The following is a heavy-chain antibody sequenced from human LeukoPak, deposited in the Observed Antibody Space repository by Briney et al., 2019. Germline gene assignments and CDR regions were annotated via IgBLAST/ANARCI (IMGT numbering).Heavy chain of an antibody. D-gene: IGHD5-18*01. J-gene: IGHJ4*02. V-gene: IGHV4-34*01. CDR3: ARDRGGYTYSHDY. Sequence: SETLSLTCAVYGGSISGYYWSWIRQPPGKGLEWIGEIYHDGSTNYNPSLKSRVTISMDKSKNQLSLKLNFVTAADTAVYYCARDRGGYTYSHDYWGQGTLVTVSS. CDR2: IYHDGST. CDR1: GGSISGYY.